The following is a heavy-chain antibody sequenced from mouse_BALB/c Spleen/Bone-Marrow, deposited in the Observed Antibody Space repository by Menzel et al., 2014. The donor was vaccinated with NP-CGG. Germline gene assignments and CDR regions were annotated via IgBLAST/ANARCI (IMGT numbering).Heavy chain of an antibody. V-gene: IGHV14-3*02. CDR1: GFNIKDTY. CDR3: ASYYYGPYFAY. D-gene: IGHD1-1*01. J-gene: IGHJ2*01. CDR2: IDPANGNT. Sequence: EVQVVESGAELVKPGASVKLSCTASGFNIKDTYMHWVKQRPEQGLEWIGRIDPANGNTKYDPKFQGKATITADTSSNTASLKLSSLTSEDTAVYYCASYYYGPYFAYGGQGTTLTVPP.